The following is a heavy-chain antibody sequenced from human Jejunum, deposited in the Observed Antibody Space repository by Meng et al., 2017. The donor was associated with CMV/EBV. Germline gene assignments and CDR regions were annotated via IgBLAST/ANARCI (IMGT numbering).Heavy chain of an antibody. D-gene: IGHD2-8*02. Sequence: AASCFSVSHYGIHWVRQAPGKGLEWVAFIRSDGATQYYVDYLKGRITISRDNYKNTVSLQMSSLTAEDTGVYYCAKAGTLGRTGFDCWGQGTLVTVSS. V-gene: IGHV3-30*02. CDR1: CFSVSHYG. J-gene: IGHJ4*02. CDR3: AKAGTLGRTGFDC. CDR2: IRSDGATQ.